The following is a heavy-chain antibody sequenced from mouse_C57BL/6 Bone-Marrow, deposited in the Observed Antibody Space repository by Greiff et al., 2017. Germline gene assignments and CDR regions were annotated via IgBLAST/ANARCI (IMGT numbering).Heavy chain of an antibody. V-gene: IGHV1-22*01. D-gene: IGHD4-1*01. CDR3: ARRKANWDGFDY. J-gene: IGHJ2*01. CDR1: GYTFTDYN. CDR2: INPNNGGT. Sequence: EVQRVESGPELVKPGASVKMSCKASGYTFTDYNMHWVKQSHGKSLEWIGYINPNNGGTSYNQKFKGKATLTVNKSSSTAYMELRSLTSEDSAVYYCARRKANWDGFDYWGQGTTLTVSS.